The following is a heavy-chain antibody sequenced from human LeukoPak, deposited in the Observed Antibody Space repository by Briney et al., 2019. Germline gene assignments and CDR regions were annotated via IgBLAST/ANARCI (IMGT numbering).Heavy chain of an antibody. Sequence: SETLSLTCAVSGYSISSGYYWGWIRQPPGRGLGWIGSLYHSGSTYYNPSLKSRVTISVDTSKNQFSLRLTSVTAADTAVYYCARSGTGLLRYYFDYWGQGTLITVSS. J-gene: IGHJ4*02. CDR2: LYHSGST. V-gene: IGHV4-38-2*01. CDR1: GYSISSGYY. D-gene: IGHD3-22*01. CDR3: ARSGTGLLRYYFDY.